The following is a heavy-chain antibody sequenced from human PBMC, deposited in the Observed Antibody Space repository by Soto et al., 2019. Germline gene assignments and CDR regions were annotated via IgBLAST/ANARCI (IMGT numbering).Heavy chain of an antibody. Sequence: SETLSLTCTVSGGSTSSGGYYWSWIRQHPGKGLEWIGDIYYSGSTYYNPSLKSRVTTLVDMSKNQFSLRLSSVTAADTAVYYCAQKYDYSFDIWGQGTMVTVSS. V-gene: IGHV4-31*03. D-gene: IGHD5-12*01. CDR3: AQKYDYSFDI. CDR2: IYYSGST. J-gene: IGHJ3*02. CDR1: GGSTSSGGYY.